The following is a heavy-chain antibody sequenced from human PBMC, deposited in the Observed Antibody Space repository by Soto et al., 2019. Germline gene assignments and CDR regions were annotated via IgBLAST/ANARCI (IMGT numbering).Heavy chain of an antibody. D-gene: IGHD6-6*01. J-gene: IGHJ3*02. Sequence: SETLSLTCTVSGGSISSSSYYWGWIRQPPGKGLEWIGSIYYSGSTYYNPSLKSRVTISVNTSKNQFSLKLSSVTAADTAVYYCAREYSSSSRAFDIWGQGTMVTVSS. V-gene: IGHV4-39*02. CDR3: AREYSSSSRAFDI. CDR2: IYYSGST. CDR1: GGSISSSSYY.